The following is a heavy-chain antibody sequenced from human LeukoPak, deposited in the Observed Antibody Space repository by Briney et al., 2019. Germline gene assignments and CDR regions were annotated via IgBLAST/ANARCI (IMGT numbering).Heavy chain of an antibody. Sequence: HGESLQISCKGSGYSFTSYWIGWVRQLPGKGLEWMGIIYPGDSDTRYSPSFQGQVTISADKSISTAYLQWSSLKASDTAMYYCARHYYDYVWGSYGIDYWGQGTLVTVSS. D-gene: IGHD3-16*01. CDR2: IYPGDSDT. J-gene: IGHJ4*02. CDR3: ARHYYDYVWGSYGIDY. V-gene: IGHV5-51*01. CDR1: GYSFTSYW.